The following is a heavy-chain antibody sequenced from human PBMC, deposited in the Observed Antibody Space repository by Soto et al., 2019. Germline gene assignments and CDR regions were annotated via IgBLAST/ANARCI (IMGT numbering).Heavy chain of an antibody. CDR1: GGSFSCYY. J-gene: IGHJ6*02. CDR3: ASGKTRTARPSLRYYYYGLDV. Sequence: PSETLSLTCTIYGGSFSCYYWTWIRQPPGKGLEWIGEINHSGTTNYSPSLKRRVSISVDTSKDKFSLNPSSVTAADTAVYYCASGKTRTARPSLRYYYYGLDVWGQGTTVTVSS. CDR2: INHSGTT. D-gene: IGHD6-6*01. V-gene: IGHV4-34*01.